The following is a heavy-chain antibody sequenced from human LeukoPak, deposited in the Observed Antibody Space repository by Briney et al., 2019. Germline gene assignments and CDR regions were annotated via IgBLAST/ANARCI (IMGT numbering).Heavy chain of an antibody. CDR1: GGTFSSYT. J-gene: IGHJ6*03. CDR2: IIPILGIA. D-gene: IGHD3-22*01. Sequence: SVKVSCKASGGTFSSYTISWVQQAPGQGLEWMGRIIPILGIANYAQKFQGRVTITADKSTSTAYMELSSLRSEDTAVYYCATGSSGYYYYYYMDVWGKGTTVTVSS. V-gene: IGHV1-69*02. CDR3: ATGSSGYYYYYYMDV.